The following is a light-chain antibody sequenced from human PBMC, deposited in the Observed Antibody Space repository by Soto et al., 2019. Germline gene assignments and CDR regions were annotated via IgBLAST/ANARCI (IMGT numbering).Light chain of an antibody. CDR3: TSYRIGSTPVV. CDR1: SSNIGNNA. CDR2: YDD. J-gene: IGLJ2*01. Sequence: QSVLTQPPSVSEAPRQRVTISCSGSSSNIGNNAVNWYQQLPGKAPKLLIYYDDLLPSGVSDRFSGSKSGTSASLAISGLQSEDEADYFCTSYRIGSTPVVFGGGTKLTVL. V-gene: IGLV1-36*01.